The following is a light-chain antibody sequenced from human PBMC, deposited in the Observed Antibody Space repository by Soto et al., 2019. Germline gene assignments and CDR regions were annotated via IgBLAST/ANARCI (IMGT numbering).Light chain of an antibody. V-gene: IGLV2-14*01. CDR1: SSDVGGYNY. CDR3: SSYTSSHTYV. J-gene: IGLJ1*01. Sequence: QSALTQPASVSGSPGQSITISCTGTSSDVGGYNYVSWYQHYPGKAPKLIIYEVSNRPSGVSNRFSGSKSDNTASLTISGLQAEDEADYYCSSYTSSHTYVFGTGTSSPS. CDR2: EVS.